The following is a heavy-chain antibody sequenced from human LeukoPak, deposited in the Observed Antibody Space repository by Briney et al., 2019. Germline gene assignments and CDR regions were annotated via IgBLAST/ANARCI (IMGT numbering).Heavy chain of an antibody. V-gene: IGHV3-30-3*01. CDR3: ATGMLRGTIMIHLDH. CDR2: ISYDGSNK. J-gene: IGHJ4*02. CDR1: GFTFSDYY. D-gene: IGHD3-10*01. Sequence: GGSLRLSCAASGFTFSDYYMSWVRQAPGKGPEWVAVISYDGSNKYYADSVKGRFTISRDNSRNTLYLQMNSLRTEDTAVYYCATGMLRGTIMIHLDHWGQGTLVTVSS.